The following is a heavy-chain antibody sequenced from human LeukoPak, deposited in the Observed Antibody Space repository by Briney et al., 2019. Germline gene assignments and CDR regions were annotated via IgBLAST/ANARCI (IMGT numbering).Heavy chain of an antibody. CDR3: VRGAGYPFDS. Sequence: GGSLRLSCAASGFTFSSYYMNWVRQAPGKGLEWAAMIKQDGSEQYSGDSVKGRFTISRDDAKNSLYLQLNSLRAEDTAVYFCVRGAGYPFDSWGQGTLVTVSS. D-gene: IGHD2-15*01. V-gene: IGHV3-7*03. CDR2: IKQDGSEQ. CDR1: GFTFSSYY. J-gene: IGHJ4*02.